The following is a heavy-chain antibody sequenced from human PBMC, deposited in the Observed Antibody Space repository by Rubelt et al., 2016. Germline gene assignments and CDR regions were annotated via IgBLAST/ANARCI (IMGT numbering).Heavy chain of an antibody. V-gene: IGHV3-48*04. CDR2: ISSSSSTI. Sequence: SMNWVRQAPGKGLEWVSYISSSSSTIYYADSVKGRFTISRDNAKNSLYLQMNSLRAEDTAVYYCARARWVQEMATMNYWGQGTLVTVSS. D-gene: IGHD5-24*01. CDR3: ARARWVQEMATMNY. J-gene: IGHJ4*02. CDR1: S.